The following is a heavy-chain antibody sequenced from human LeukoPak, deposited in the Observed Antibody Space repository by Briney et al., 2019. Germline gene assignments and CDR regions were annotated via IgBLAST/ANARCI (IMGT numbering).Heavy chain of an antibody. J-gene: IGHJ3*02. CDR1: GFTVSSNY. Sequence: GGSLRLSCAASGFTVSSNYMSWVRQAPGKGLEWVSVIYSGGSTCYADSVKGRFTISRDNSKNTLYLQMSSLRAEDTAVYYCARVGQSHDAFDIWGQGTMVTVSS. D-gene: IGHD4-11*01. CDR2: IYSGGST. CDR3: ARVGQSHDAFDI. V-gene: IGHV3-53*01.